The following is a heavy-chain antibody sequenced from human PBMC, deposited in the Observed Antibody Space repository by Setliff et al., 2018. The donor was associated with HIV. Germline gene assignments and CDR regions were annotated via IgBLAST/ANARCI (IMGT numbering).Heavy chain of an antibody. CDR2: SYYSGST. CDR1: GGSISRYY. CDR3: ARGPSLQTTLFDY. Sequence: PSETLSLTCTVSGGSISRYYWSWIRQPPGKGLEWIGYSYYSGSTNYNPSLKSRVTISVDTSKNQFSLKLTSVTAADTAVYYCARGPSLQTTLFDYWGQGTLVTVSS. V-gene: IGHV4-59*01. J-gene: IGHJ4*02.